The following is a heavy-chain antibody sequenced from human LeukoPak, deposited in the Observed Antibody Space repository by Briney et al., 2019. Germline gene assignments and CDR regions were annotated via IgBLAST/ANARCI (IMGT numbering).Heavy chain of an antibody. CDR1: GFTFDDYA. CDR3: AKDPSSHSGYDPPSFDY. J-gene: IGHJ4*02. Sequence: PGGSLRLSCAASGFTFDDYAMHWVRQALGKGLEWVSLISWDGGSTYYADSVKGRFTISRDNSKNSLYLQMNSLRAEDTALYYCAKDPSSHSGYDPPSFDYWGQGTLVTVSS. V-gene: IGHV3-43D*03. D-gene: IGHD5-12*01. CDR2: ISWDGGST.